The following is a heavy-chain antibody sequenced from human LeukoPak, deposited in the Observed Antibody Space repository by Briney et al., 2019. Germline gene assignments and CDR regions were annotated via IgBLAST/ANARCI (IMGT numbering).Heavy chain of an antibody. CDR3: ARGVDAFDI. J-gene: IGHJ3*02. CDR1: GASISGHY. D-gene: IGHD5/OR15-5a*01. CDR2: IYTRGST. V-gene: IGHV4-4*07. Sequence: SETLSLTCAASGASISGHYWSWIRQPAGEGLEWIGRIYTRGSTNYNPSLKSRATISVDTSRNQLSLKLTSVTGADTAVYYCARGVDAFDIWGQGTKVTVSS.